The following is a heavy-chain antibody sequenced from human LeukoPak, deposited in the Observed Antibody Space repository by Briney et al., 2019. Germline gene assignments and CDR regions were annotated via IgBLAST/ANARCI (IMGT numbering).Heavy chain of an antibody. D-gene: IGHD1-26*01. CDR1: GFIFSSYA. CDR3: ATISGNFDYLDY. Sequence: GGSLRLSCAASGFIFSSYAMHWVRQAPGKGLEWVAVISYDGSNKYYADSVKGRFTISRDNSKNTMYLQMKSLRVEDTALYYCATISGNFDYLDYWGQGTLVTVSS. J-gene: IGHJ4*02. V-gene: IGHV3-30-3*01. CDR2: ISYDGSNK.